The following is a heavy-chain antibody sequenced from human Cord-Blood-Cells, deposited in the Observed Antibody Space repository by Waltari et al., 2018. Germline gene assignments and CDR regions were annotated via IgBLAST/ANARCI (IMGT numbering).Heavy chain of an antibody. D-gene: IGHD1-26*01. CDR1: GFTFGDYA. V-gene: IGHV3-49*03. CDR2: IRSKAYGGTT. Sequence: EVQLVESGGGLVQPGRSLRISCTASGFTFGDYAMSWFRQAPGKGLAWVGFIRSKAYGGTTEYAASVKGRFTISRDDSKSIAYLQMNSLKTEDTAVYYCTREGSGSYSCDYWGQGTLVTVSS. J-gene: IGHJ4*02. CDR3: TREGSGSYSCDY.